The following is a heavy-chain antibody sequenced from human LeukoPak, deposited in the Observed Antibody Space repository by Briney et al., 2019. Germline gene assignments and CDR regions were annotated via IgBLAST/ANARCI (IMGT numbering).Heavy chain of an antibody. Sequence: GGSLRLSCAASGVTFSSYGMHWVRQAPGKGLEWVAVISYDGRDIHYADSVKGRLTISRDNSKNTLYLLMDSLRDEDTAVYYCARVRGDYYFDSWGQGTLVTVSS. J-gene: IGHJ4*02. CDR1: GVTFSSYG. D-gene: IGHD2-21*02. V-gene: IGHV3-30*03. CDR3: ARVRGDYYFDS. CDR2: ISYDGRDI.